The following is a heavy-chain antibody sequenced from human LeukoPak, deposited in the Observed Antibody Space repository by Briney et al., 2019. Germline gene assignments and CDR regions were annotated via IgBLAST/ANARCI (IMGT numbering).Heavy chain of an antibody. D-gene: IGHD3-22*01. Sequence: SETLSLTCTVSGGSISSYYWSWIRQPPGKGLEWIGYIYYSGSTNYNPSLKSRVTISVDTSKNQFSLKLSSVTAADTAVYYCARHGYYDSSGYYSPPYWLDPWGQGTLVTVSS. V-gene: IGHV4-59*01. CDR1: GGSISSYY. J-gene: IGHJ5*02. CDR3: ARHGYYDSSGYYSPPYWLDP. CDR2: IYYSGST.